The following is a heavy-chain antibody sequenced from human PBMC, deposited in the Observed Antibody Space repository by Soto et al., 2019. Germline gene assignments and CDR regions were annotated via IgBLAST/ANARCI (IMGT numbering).Heavy chain of an antibody. CDR1: GFTFSSYA. V-gene: IGHV3-23*01. CDR2: ISGSGGST. Sequence: PGGSLRLSCAASGFTFSSYAMSWVRQAPGKGLEWVSAISGSGGSTYYADSVKGRFTISRDNSKNTLYLQMNSLRAEDTAVYYCANCGDCYSRTLRGRWFDPWGQGTLVTVSS. CDR3: ANCGDCYSRTLRGRWFDP. D-gene: IGHD2-21*02. J-gene: IGHJ5*02.